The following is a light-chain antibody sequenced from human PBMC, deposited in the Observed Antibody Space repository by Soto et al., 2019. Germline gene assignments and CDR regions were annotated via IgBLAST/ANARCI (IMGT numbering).Light chain of an antibody. CDR1: RSDVGGYNL. V-gene: IGLV2-23*02. Sequence: QSALTQPASVSGSLGQSITFSCTGTRSDVGGYNLVSWYQQHPDKVPKLIIYEDTKRPSGVSSRFSGSKFGNTASLTIAGLQAEDEADYHCCSFAGRSTFVFGGGTKVTVL. J-gene: IGLJ3*02. CDR2: EDT. CDR3: CSFAGRSTFV.